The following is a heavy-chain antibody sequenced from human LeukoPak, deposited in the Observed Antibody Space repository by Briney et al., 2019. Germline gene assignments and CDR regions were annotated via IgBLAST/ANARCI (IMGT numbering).Heavy chain of an antibody. Sequence: GRSLRLSCAASGFTFSSYAMHWVRQAPGKGLEWVAVISYDGSNKYYADSVKGRFTISRDNSKNTLYLQMNSLRAEDTAVYYCARDMLRYYYDSSGPIDYWGQGTLVTVSS. V-gene: IGHV3-30-3*01. CDR1: GFTFSSYA. J-gene: IGHJ4*02. D-gene: IGHD3-22*01. CDR3: ARDMLRYYYDSSGPIDY. CDR2: ISYDGSNK.